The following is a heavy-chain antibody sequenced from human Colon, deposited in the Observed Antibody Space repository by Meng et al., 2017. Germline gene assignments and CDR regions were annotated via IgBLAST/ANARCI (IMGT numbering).Heavy chain of an antibody. CDR2: IYYSGPT. Sequence: QVHLKESGPGLVKPSDTLVLVCSVSGGSISNYDWSWIRQPPGKGLEWIGDIYYSGPTIYNPSLKSRVTISIDTSKNQFSLKLNSVTAADTAVYYCAGDSSGYNWLDPWGQGTLVTVSS. CDR3: AGDSSGYNWLDP. CDR1: GGSISNYD. D-gene: IGHD6-19*01. V-gene: IGHV4-59*01. J-gene: IGHJ5*02.